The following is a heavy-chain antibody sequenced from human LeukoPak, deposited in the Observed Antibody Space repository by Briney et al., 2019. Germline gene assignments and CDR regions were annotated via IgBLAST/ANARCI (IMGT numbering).Heavy chain of an antibody. Sequence: SETLSLTCAVSVYSISSGYYWGWIRQPPGKGLEWIGSIYHSGSTYYNPSLKSRVTISVDTSKNQFSLKLSSVTAADTAVYYCARDRATGTTGGGSFDPWGQGTLVTVSS. CDR2: IYHSGST. CDR3: ARDRATGTTGGGSFDP. V-gene: IGHV4-38-2*02. J-gene: IGHJ5*02. D-gene: IGHD1-1*01. CDR1: VYSISSGYY.